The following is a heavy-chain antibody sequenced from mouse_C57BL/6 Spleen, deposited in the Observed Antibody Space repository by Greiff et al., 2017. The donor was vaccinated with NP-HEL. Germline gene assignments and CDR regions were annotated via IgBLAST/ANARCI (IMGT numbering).Heavy chain of an antibody. CDR3: ARKRDGYYWYFDV. CDR2: IWSGGST. CDR1: GFSLTSYG. V-gene: IGHV2-2*01. Sequence: QVQLKESGPGLVQPSQSLSITCTVSGFSLTSYGVHWVRQSPGKGLEWLGVIWSGGSTDYNAAFISRLSISKDNSKSQVFFKMNSLRADDTAIYYCARKRDGYYWYFDVWGTGTTVTVSS. J-gene: IGHJ1*03. D-gene: IGHD2-3*01.